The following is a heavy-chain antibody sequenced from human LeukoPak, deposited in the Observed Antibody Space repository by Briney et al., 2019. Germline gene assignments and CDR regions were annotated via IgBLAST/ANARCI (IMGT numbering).Heavy chain of an antibody. Sequence: SETLSLTCTVSGGSISSGSYYWSWIRQPAGKGLEWIGRIYTSGSTYYNPSLKSRVTISVDTSKNQFSLKLSSVTAADTAVYYCARGYCSGGSCYSDYWGQGTLVTVSS. CDR1: GGSISSGSYY. V-gene: IGHV4-61*02. CDR2: IYTSGST. CDR3: ARGYCSGGSCYSDY. D-gene: IGHD2-15*01. J-gene: IGHJ4*02.